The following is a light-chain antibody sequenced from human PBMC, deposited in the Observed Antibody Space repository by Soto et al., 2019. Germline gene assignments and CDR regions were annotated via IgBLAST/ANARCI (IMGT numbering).Light chain of an antibody. V-gene: IGKV3-20*01. CDR2: GAS. CDR1: QSVSSSY. CDR3: QQYSSSPRIT. J-gene: IGKJ5*01. Sequence: EIVLTQSPGTLSLSPGERATLSCRASQSVSSSYLAWYQQKPGQAPRLLIYGASSRATGIPDRFSGSGSGTDFTLTISRLEPEDFAVSYCQQYSSSPRITFCQGTRLEI.